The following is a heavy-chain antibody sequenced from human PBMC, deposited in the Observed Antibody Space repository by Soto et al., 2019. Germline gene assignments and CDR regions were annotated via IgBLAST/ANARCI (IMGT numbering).Heavy chain of an antibody. J-gene: IGHJ3*02. V-gene: IGHV1-2*02. Sequence: ASVKVSCKASGYTFTGYYMHWVRQVPGQGLEWMGWINPNSGGTNYAQKFQGRVTMTRDTSISTAYMELSRLRSDDTAVYYCARVILWFGESYDAFDIWGQGTTVTV. CDR2: INPNSGGT. CDR3: ARVILWFGESYDAFDI. D-gene: IGHD3-10*01. CDR1: GYTFTGYY.